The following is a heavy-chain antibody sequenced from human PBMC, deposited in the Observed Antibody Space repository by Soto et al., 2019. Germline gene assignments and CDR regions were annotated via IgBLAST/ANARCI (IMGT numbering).Heavy chain of an antibody. J-gene: IGHJ4*02. CDR3: AKDQNLGICSTTSCYPTGY. CDR1: GFTFSTYG. V-gene: IGHV3-30*18. Sequence: QVQLVESGGGVVQPGTSLRLSCAASGFTFSTYGIHWVRQAPGKGLEWVAVISYDGSSEYYADSVKGRFTVSRDNSKDTLFLQMNSLRAEDTAVYYCAKDQNLGICSTTSCYPTGYWGQGTLVTVSS. CDR2: ISYDGSSE. D-gene: IGHD2-2*01.